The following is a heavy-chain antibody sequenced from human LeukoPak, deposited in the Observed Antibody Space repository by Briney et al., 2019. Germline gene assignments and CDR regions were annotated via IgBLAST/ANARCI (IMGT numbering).Heavy chain of an antibody. CDR2: INHSGST. J-gene: IGHJ4*02. V-gene: IGHV4-34*01. CDR3: ARKISRQNGYFDY. D-gene: IGHD3-3*02. Sequence: SETLSLTCAVYGGSFSGYYWSWIRQPPGKGLEWIGEINHSGSTNYNPSLKSRVTISVDTSKNQFSLKLSSVTAADTAVYYCARKISRQNGYFDYWGQGTLVTVSS. CDR1: GGSFSGYY.